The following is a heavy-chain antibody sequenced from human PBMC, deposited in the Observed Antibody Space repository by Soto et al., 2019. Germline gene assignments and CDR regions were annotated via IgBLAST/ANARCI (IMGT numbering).Heavy chain of an antibody. Sequence: ASVKVSCKASGFPFTDYGLTWVRQAPGEGLEWMGWISAYTGNTNYAQKVQGRVTMSTDTSTSIAYLELRSLRSDDTAVYYCARGPESRSTAYFDYWGQGTLVTVSS. D-gene: IGHD2-2*01. CDR2: ISAYTGNT. J-gene: IGHJ4*02. CDR1: GFPFTDYG. V-gene: IGHV1-18*01. CDR3: ARGPESRSTAYFDY.